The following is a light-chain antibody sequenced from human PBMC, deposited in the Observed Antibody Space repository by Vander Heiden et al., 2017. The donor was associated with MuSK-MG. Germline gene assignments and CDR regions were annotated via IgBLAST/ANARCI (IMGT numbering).Light chain of an antibody. Sequence: QSVLTQPPSVSGAPGQRVTISCTGSSSNIGAGYDVHWYQQVPGTAPKLLIYGDTNRPSGVPDRFSGSKSGTSASLAVTGLQAEEEADYYCQSHDSTLSGWVFGGGTALTVL. CDR2: GDT. CDR1: SSNIGAGYD. CDR3: QSHDSTLSGWV. V-gene: IGLV1-40*01. J-gene: IGLJ3*02.